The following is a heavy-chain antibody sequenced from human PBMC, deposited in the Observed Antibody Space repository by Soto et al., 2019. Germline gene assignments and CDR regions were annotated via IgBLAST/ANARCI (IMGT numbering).Heavy chain of an antibody. CDR2: INPDSGGT. V-gene: IGHV1-2*02. D-gene: IGHD3-3*01. CDR1: GYTFTIYH. Sequence: QVQLVQSGAEVKKPGASVKVSCTASGYTFTIYHLHWVRQAPGQGLEWMGWINPDSGGTKYAQKFQGGVTMTRDTSTRTVYMELSRLRSDDTAVYYCAREIRSGYYRYWDFDLWGRGTLVTVSS. CDR3: AREIRSGYYRYWDFDL. J-gene: IGHJ2*01.